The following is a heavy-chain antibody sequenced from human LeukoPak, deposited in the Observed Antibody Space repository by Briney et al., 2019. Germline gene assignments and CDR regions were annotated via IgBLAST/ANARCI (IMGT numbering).Heavy chain of an antibody. J-gene: IGHJ4*02. CDR1: GGSISSYY. CDR3: ARNPETASFDY. D-gene: IGHD1-1*01. Sequence: SETLSLTCTVSGGSISSYYWSWIRQPPGEGLEWIGYISNSGSTNYNPSLKSRVTISVDTSKNQLSLKLSSVTAADTAVYYCARNPETASFDYWGQGTLVTVSS. V-gene: IGHV4-59*12. CDR2: ISNSGST.